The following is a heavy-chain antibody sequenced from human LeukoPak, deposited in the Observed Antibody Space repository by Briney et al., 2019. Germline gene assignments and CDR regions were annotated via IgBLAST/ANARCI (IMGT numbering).Heavy chain of an antibody. CDR2: INHSGST. D-gene: IGHD6-19*01. V-gene: IGHV4-34*01. CDR1: GGSFSGYY. Sequence: PSETLSLTCVVYGGSFSGYYWSWIRQPPGKGLEWIGEINHSGSTNYNPSLKSRVTISVDTSKNQFSLKLSSVTAADTAVYYCARGRGYSSGWYYFDYWGQGTLVTVSS. J-gene: IGHJ4*02. CDR3: ARGRGYSSGWYYFDY.